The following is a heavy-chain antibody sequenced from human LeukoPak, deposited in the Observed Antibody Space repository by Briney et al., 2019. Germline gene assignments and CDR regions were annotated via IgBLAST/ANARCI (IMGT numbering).Heavy chain of an antibody. CDR3: ARDRSTVTPFDY. D-gene: IGHD4-17*01. CDR1: GGTFSSYA. CDR2: IIPILGIA. J-gene: IGHJ4*02. Sequence: SVKVSCKASGGTFSSYAISWVRQAPGQGLEWMGRIIPILGIANYAQKFQGRVTITADKSTSTAYMELSSLRSGDTAMYYCARDRSTVTPFDYWGQGTLVTVSS. V-gene: IGHV1-69*04.